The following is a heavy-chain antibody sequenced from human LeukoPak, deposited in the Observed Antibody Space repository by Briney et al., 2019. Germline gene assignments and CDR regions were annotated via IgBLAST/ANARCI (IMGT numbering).Heavy chain of an antibody. CDR3: ARIIVGAKHFDY. V-gene: IGHV1-18*01. Sequence: ASVKVSCKASGYTFTSYGISWVRQAPGQGLEWMGWISAYNGNTNYAQKLQDRITTTTDTSTSTAYMELRSLRSDDTAVYYCARIIVGAKHFDYWGQGTLVNFSS. CDR1: GYTFTSYG. D-gene: IGHD1-26*01. J-gene: IGHJ4*02. CDR2: ISAYNGNT.